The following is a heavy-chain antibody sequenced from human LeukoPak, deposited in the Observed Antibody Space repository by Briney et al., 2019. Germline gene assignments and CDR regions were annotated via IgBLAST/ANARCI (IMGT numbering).Heavy chain of an antibody. Sequence: GRSLRLSCAASGFTFDDYAMHWVRQAPGKGLEWVSGISWNSGSIGYADSVKGRFTISRDNAKNSLYLQMNSLRAEDTAVYYCAPQKGPTGGFDYWGQGALVTVSS. CDR1: GFTFDDYA. V-gene: IGHV3-9*01. CDR3: APQKGPTGGFDY. D-gene: IGHD7-27*01. CDR2: ISWNSGSI. J-gene: IGHJ4*02.